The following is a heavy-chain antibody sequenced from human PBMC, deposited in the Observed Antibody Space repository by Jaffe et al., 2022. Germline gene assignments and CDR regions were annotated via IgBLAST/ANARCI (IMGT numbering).Heavy chain of an antibody. V-gene: IGHV3-74*01. CDR2: INSDGSST. CDR1: GFTFSSYW. CDR3: ASTVTTWTNWFDP. D-gene: IGHD4-17*01. J-gene: IGHJ5*02. Sequence: EVQLVESGGGLVQPGGSLRLSCAASGFTFSSYWMHWVRQAPGKGLVWVSRINSDGSSTSYADSVKGRFTISRDNAKNTLYLQMNSLRAEDTAVYYCASTVTTWTNWFDPWGQGTLVTVSS.